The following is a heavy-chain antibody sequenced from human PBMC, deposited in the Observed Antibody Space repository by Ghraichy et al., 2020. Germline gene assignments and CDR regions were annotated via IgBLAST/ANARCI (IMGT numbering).Heavy chain of an antibody. D-gene: IGHD5-18*01. CDR3: AKGRGIQLWLLYFDY. CDR1: GFTFSSYA. V-gene: IGHV3-23*01. J-gene: IGHJ4*02. Sequence: AGSLRLSCAASGFTFSSYAMSWVRQAPGKGLEWVSAISGSGGSTYYADSVKGGGTISRDNSKNALYLQMNSLRAEDTAVYYCAKGRGIQLWLLYFDYWGQGTLVTVSS. CDR2: ISGSGGST.